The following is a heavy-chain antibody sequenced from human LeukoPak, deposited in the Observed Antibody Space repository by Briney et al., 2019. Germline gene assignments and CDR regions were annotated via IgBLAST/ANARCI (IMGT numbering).Heavy chain of an antibody. V-gene: IGHV3-7*01. CDR3: ARSRGTTSWYYYDSSGYYLDY. Sequence: GGSLRLSCAASGFTFSSYWMSWVRQAPGKGLEWVANIKQDGSEKYYVDSVKGRFTISRDNAKNSLYLQINSLRAEDTAVYYCARSRGTTSWYYYDSSGYYLDYWGQGTLVTVSS. J-gene: IGHJ4*02. CDR2: IKQDGSEK. CDR1: GFTFSSYW. D-gene: IGHD3-22*01.